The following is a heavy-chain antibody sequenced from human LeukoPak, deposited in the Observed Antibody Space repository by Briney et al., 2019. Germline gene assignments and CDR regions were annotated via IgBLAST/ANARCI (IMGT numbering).Heavy chain of an antibody. CDR2: FSGSGGTT. Sequence: GGSLRLSCAASGFTFSSYGMSWVRQAPGKGLEWVSSFSGSGGTTYYADSVKGRFTISRDNSKNTLYLQMNSLRAEDTAVYYCAKDSSEDYYYGMDVWGQGTTVTVSS. CDR3: AKDSSEDYYYGMDV. V-gene: IGHV3-23*01. J-gene: IGHJ6*02. CDR1: GFTFSSYG.